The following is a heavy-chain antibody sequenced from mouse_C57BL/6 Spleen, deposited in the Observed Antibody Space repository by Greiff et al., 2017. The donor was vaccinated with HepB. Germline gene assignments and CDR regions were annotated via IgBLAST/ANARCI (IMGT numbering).Heavy chain of an antibody. CDR2: IRSKSNNYAT. CDR3: VRRDYYGPWFAY. J-gene: IGHJ3*01. CDR1: GFSFNTYA. Sequence: EVKLMESGGGLVQPKGSLKLSCAASGFSFNTYAMNWVRQAPGKGLEWVARIRSKSNNYATYYADSVKDRFTISRDDSESMLYLQMNNLKTEDTAMYYCVRRDYYGPWFAYWGQGTLVTVSA. V-gene: IGHV10-1*01. D-gene: IGHD1-2*01.